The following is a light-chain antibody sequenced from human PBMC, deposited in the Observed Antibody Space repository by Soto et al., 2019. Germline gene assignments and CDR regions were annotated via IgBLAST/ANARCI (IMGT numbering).Light chain of an antibody. CDR2: GAS. J-gene: IGKJ4*01. CDR3: MQTIPLPIV. CDR1: QGIRSY. Sequence: DIQLTQSPSFLSASVGDRVTITCRASQGIRSYLAWYQQRPGKAPELLIYGASTLRPGGASRFSGSGSGTEFTHTIISLQPEDFGVYYCMQTIPLPIVFGGGTKVEIK. V-gene: IGKV1-9*01.